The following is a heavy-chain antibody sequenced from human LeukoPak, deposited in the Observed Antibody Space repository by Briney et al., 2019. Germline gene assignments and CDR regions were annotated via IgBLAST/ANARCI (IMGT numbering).Heavy chain of an antibody. CDR3: ARLITGTTTAFDI. CDR2: VYTSGST. Sequence: SETLSLTRTVSGGSISGYYWSWIRQPAGKGLEWIGRVYTSGSTHYNPSLKSRVTMSVDTSKNQFSLKLSSVTAADTAVYYCARLITGTTTAFDIWGQGTMVTVSS. CDR1: GGSISGYY. D-gene: IGHD1-7*01. V-gene: IGHV4-4*07. J-gene: IGHJ3*02.